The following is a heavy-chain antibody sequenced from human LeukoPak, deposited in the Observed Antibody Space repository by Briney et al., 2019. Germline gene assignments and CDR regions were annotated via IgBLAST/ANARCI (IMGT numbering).Heavy chain of an antibody. Sequence: SETLSLTCAVYGGSFSGYYWSWIRQPPGKGLEWIGEINHSGSTNYNPSLKSRVTISVDTSKNQFSLKLSSVTAADTAVYYCARHHLGRWLPIFDYWGQGTLVTVSS. CDR3: ARHHLGRWLPIFDY. D-gene: IGHD5-24*01. CDR1: GGSFSGYY. V-gene: IGHV4-34*01. J-gene: IGHJ4*02. CDR2: INHSGST.